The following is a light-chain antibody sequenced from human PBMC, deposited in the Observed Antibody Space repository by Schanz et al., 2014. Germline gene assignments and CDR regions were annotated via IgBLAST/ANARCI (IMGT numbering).Light chain of an antibody. J-gene: IGLJ3*02. CDR3: FSYVGSDTWV. CDR1: SSNIGAGYD. Sequence: QSVLTQPPSVSGAPGQRVTISCTGSSSNIGAGYDVHWYQQLPGTAPKLLIYGNSNRPSGVPDRFSGSKSGNTASLTVSGXXXXDEADYHCFSYVGSDTWVFGTGTKLTVL. V-gene: IGLV1-40*01. CDR2: GNS.